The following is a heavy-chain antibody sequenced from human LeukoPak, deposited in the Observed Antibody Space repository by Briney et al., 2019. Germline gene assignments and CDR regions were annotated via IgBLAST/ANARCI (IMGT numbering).Heavy chain of an antibody. V-gene: IGHV4-59*01. J-gene: IGHJ6*02. CDR2: IYYSGST. CDR3: ARYCSSTSCPSLYGMDV. Sequence: PSETLSLTCTVSGGSISSYYWSWIRQPPGKGLEWIGYIYYSGSTNYNPSLKSRVTISVDTSKNQFSLKLSSVTAADTAVYYCARYCSSTSCPSLYGMDVWGQGTTVTVSS. D-gene: IGHD2-2*01. CDR1: GGSISSYY.